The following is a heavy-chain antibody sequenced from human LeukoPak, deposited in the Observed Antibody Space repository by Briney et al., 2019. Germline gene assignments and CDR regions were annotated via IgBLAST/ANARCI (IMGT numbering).Heavy chain of an antibody. CDR3: ARDRLLEDRDYSSYYYMDV. Sequence: GGSLRLSCAASGFSFSSYSMNWVRQAPGKGLEWVSSISSSSSYIYYVDSVKGRFTISRDNSKNSLYLQMNSLRAEDTAVYYCARDRLLEDRDYSSYYYMDVWGKGTTVTVSS. CDR1: GFSFSSYS. V-gene: IGHV3-21*01. D-gene: IGHD1-1*01. CDR2: ISSSSSYI. J-gene: IGHJ6*03.